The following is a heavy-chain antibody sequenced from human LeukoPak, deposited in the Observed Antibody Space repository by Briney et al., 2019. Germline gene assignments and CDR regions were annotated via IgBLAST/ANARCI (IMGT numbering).Heavy chain of an antibody. D-gene: IGHD1-26*01. CDR2: IKGKTDGGTT. CDR1: GFTFNNAW. CDR3: AKDESGSYMVVNNWFDP. V-gene: IGHV3-15*01. Sequence: GGSLRLSCAASGFTFNNAWMSWVRQAPGKGLEWVGRIKGKTDGGTTDYAAPVKDRFTISRDDSKNTLYLQMNSLRAEDTAVYYCAKDESGSYMVVNNWFDPWGQGTLVTVSS. J-gene: IGHJ5*02.